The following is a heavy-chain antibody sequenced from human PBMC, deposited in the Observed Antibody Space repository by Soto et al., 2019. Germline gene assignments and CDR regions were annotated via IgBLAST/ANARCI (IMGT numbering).Heavy chain of an antibody. Sequence: QVQLQESGPGLVKPSPTLSLTCTVSGGSISSGGYYWSWIRQHPGKGLEWIGYIYYSGSTYYNPSLKSRVTISVDTSKNQFSLKLSSVTAADTAVYYCAASCVACGGFNYYGMDVWGQGTTVTVSS. CDR3: AASCVACGGFNYYGMDV. D-gene: IGHD5-12*01. CDR1: GGSISSGGYY. CDR2: IYYSGST. J-gene: IGHJ6*02. V-gene: IGHV4-31*03.